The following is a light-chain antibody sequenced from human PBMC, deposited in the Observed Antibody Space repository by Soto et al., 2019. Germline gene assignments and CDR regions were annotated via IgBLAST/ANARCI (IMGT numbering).Light chain of an antibody. V-gene: IGKV1-27*01. Sequence: DIQMTQSPSSLSASVGDRVTITCRASQGIGIYLAWYQQKPGKVPKVLIYAASTLQSGVPTRFSGSGSGTDFTLTIDSLQPEDAATYYCQKYDDVSWTFGQGTKVEIK. CDR3: QKYDDVSWT. J-gene: IGKJ1*01. CDR1: QGIGIY. CDR2: AAS.